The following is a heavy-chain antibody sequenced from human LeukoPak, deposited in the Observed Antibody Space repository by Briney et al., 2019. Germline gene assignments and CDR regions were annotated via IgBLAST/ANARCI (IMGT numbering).Heavy chain of an antibody. D-gene: IGHD6-19*01. CDR3: AKPMQPYTSAWSAPFDY. CDR1: GFTFSSYD. J-gene: IGHJ4*02. V-gene: IGHV3-23*01. CDR2: ISGGGGNT. Sequence: GGSLRLSCAASGFTFSSYDMNWVRQAPGKGLEWVSRISGGGGNTYYADSVKGRFTISRDNSKSTLYLQMNSLRAEDTAVFYCAKPMQPYTSAWSAPFDYWGRGTLVTVSS.